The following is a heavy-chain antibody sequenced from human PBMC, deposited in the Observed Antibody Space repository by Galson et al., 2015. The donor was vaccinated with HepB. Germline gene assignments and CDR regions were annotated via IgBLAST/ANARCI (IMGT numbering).Heavy chain of an antibody. V-gene: IGHV3-30*04. Sequence: SLRLSCAASGFTFSSYAMHWVRQAPGKGLEWVAVISYDGSNKYYADSVKGRFTISRDNSENTLYLQMNSLRAEDTAVYYCARDWGATGYFDYWGQGTLVTVSS. CDR1: GFTFSSYA. D-gene: IGHD3-16*01. J-gene: IGHJ4*02. CDR2: ISYDGSNK. CDR3: ARDWGATGYFDY.